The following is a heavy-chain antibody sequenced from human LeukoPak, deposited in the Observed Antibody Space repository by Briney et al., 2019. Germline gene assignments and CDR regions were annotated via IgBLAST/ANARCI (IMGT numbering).Heavy chain of an antibody. CDR3: ANRQYCSSTSCYNPDY. Sequence: GGSLRLSCAASGFTFSSYGMHWVRQAPGKGLEWVAFIRYDGSNKYYADSVKGRFTISRDNSKNTLYLQMNSLRAEDTAVYYCANRQYCSSTSCYNPDYWGQGTLVTVSS. D-gene: IGHD2-2*02. CDR1: GFTFSSYG. J-gene: IGHJ4*02. CDR2: IRYDGSNK. V-gene: IGHV3-30*02.